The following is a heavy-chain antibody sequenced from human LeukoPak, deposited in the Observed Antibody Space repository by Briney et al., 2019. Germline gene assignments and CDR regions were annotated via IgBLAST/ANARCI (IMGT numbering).Heavy chain of an antibody. J-gene: IGHJ1*01. CDR3: ARGPSPPIVVVPLYFQH. CDR1: GFTFSSYG. D-gene: IGHD2-2*01. V-gene: IGHV3-30*03. Sequence: GWSLRLSCAASGFTFSSYGMHWVRQAPGKGLEWVAIISYDGSNKYYADSVKGRFTISRDNSKNTLYLQMNSLRSEDTAVYYCARGPSPPIVVVPLYFQHWGQGTLVTVSS. CDR2: ISYDGSNK.